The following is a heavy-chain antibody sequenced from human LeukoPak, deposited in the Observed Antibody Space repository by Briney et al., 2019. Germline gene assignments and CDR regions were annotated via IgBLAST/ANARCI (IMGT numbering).Heavy chain of an antibody. CDR1: GFTVSSNY. CDR2: IYGGGST. J-gene: IGHJ4*02. CDR3: ARGLAAAGIVVDY. Sequence: QPGGSLRLSCAASGFTVSSNYMSWVRQAPGKGLEWVSVIYGGGSTYYADSVKGRFTISRDNSKNTLYLQMNSLRAEDTAVYYCARGLAAAGIVVDYWGQGTLVTVSS. D-gene: IGHD6-13*01. V-gene: IGHV3-53*01.